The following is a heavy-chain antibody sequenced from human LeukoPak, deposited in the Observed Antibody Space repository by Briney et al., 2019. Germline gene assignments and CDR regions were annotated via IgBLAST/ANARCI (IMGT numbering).Heavy chain of an antibody. CDR1: GGSINSYY. CDR2: IYTSGST. CDR3: ARGRGGTLSFDY. J-gene: IGHJ4*02. Sequence: SETLSLTCTVSGGSINSYYWSWIRQPAGKGLEWIGRIYTSGSTNYNPSLKSRVTMSVDTSKKQFFLKLSSVTAADTAVYYCARGRGGTLSFDYWGQGTLVTVSS. V-gene: IGHV4-4*07. D-gene: IGHD4-23*01.